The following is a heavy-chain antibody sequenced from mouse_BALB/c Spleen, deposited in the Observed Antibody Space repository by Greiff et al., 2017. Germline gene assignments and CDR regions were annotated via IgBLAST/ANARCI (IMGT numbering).Heavy chain of an antibody. D-gene: IGHD1-1*01. CDR2: INSNGGST. CDR3: ARENCGSSCGYFGV. V-gene: IGHV5-6-3*01. CDR1: GFTFSSYG. J-gene: IGHJ1*01. Sequence: EVKLVESGGGLVQPGGSLKLSCAASGFTFSSYGMSWVRQTPDKRLELVATINSNGGSTYYPDSVKGRFTISRDNAKNTLYLQMSSLKSEDTAMCYCARENCGSSCGYFGVWGAGATVTVSS.